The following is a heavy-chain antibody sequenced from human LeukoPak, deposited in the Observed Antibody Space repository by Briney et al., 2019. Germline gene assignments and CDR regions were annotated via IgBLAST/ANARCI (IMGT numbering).Heavy chain of an antibody. CDR3: ARVPAHYYDSSGTFDY. Sequence: SETLSLTCTVSGGSISSGSYYWSWIRQPAGKGLEWIGRIYTSGSTNYNPSLKSRVTISVDTSKNQFSLKLSSVTAADTAVYYCARVPAHYYDSSGTFDYWGQGTLVTVSS. D-gene: IGHD3-22*01. V-gene: IGHV4-61*02. CDR1: GGSISSGSYY. CDR2: IYTSGST. J-gene: IGHJ4*02.